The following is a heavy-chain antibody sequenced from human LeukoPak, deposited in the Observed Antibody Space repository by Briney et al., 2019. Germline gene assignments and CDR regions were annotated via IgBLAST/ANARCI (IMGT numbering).Heavy chain of an antibody. CDR1: GGSISSSSYY. Sequence: SETLSLTCTVSGGSISSSSYYWGWIRQPPGKGLEWIGSIYYSGSTYYNPSLKSRVAISVDTSKNQFSLKLSSVTAADTAVYYCARLNVDTTGTPADAFDIWGQGTMVTVSS. V-gene: IGHV4-39*07. D-gene: IGHD1-1*01. CDR2: IYYSGST. J-gene: IGHJ3*02. CDR3: ARLNVDTTGTPADAFDI.